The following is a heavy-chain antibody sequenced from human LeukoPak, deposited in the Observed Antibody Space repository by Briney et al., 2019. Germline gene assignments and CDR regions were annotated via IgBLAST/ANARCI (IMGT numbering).Heavy chain of an antibody. D-gene: IGHD3-10*02. CDR1: GFTVSSNY. CDR2: IYSGGST. Sequence: GGSLRLSCAASGFTVSSNYMSWVRQAPGKGLEWVSVIYSGGSTCYADSVKGRFTISRDSSKNTLYLQMNSLRPEDTAVYYCAKDRGVFGSRHTANWFDPWGQGTLVTVSS. CDR3: AKDRGVFGSRHTANWFDP. J-gene: IGHJ5*02. V-gene: IGHV3-66*02.